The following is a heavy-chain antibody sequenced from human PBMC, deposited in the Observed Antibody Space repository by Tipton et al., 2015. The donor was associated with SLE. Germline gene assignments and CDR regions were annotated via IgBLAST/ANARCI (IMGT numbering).Heavy chain of an antibody. Sequence: SLRLSCAASGFTFSSYAMHWVRQAPGKGLEWVAVISYDGSNKYYADSVKGRFTISRDNSKNTLYLQMNSLRAEDTAVYYCARDRGGVTMTFDYWGQGTLVTVSS. CDR3: ARDRGGVTMTFDY. CDR1: GFTFSSYA. D-gene: IGHD3-22*01. V-gene: IGHV3-30*04. CDR2: ISYDGSNK. J-gene: IGHJ4*02.